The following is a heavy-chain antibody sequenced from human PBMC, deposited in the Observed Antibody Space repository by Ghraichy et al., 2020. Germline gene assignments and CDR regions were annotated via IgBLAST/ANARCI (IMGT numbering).Heavy chain of an antibody. J-gene: IGHJ4*02. CDR2: ISAYNGNT. Sequence: ASVKVSCKASGYTFTSYGISWVRQAPGQGLEWMGWISAYNGNTNYEQKLQGRVTMTTDTSTSKAYMEQRSLRSDDTAVYYCARDLKYCSSTSCYTEDYWGQGTLVTVSS. CDR3: ARDLKYCSSTSCYTEDY. CDR1: GYTFTSYG. D-gene: IGHD2-2*02. V-gene: IGHV1-18*01.